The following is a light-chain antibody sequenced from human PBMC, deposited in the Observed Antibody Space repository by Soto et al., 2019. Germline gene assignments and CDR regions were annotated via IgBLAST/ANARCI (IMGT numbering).Light chain of an antibody. CDR2: DAS. CDR1: QSIRSW. CDR3: QQYNSYPWT. J-gene: IGKJ1*01. V-gene: IGKV1-5*01. Sequence: DIQMTQSPSTLSASVGDTVTITCRASQSIRSWLAWYQQKPGKAPKLLIYDASSFERGVPSRFSCSGSGTEFTLTISSLQPDDFATYYCQQYNSYPWTFGEGTKVDIK.